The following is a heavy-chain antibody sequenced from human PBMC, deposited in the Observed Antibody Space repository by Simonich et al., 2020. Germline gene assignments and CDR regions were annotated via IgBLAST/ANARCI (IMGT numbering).Heavy chain of an antibody. CDR2: ISSSGSTI. J-gene: IGHJ4*02. CDR3: ARHYYGDYYFDY. V-gene: IGHV3-48*03. CDR1: GFTFRSYE. D-gene: IGHD4-17*01. Sequence: EVQLVESGGGLVQPGGSLRLSCAASGFTFRSYEMNCVRPAPGKGLEWVSDISSSGSTIYYADSVKGRFTISRDNAKNSLYLQMNSLRAEDTAVYYCARHYYGDYYFDYWGQGTLVTVSS.